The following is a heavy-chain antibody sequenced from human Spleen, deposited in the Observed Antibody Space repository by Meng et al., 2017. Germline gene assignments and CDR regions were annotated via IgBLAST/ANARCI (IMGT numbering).Heavy chain of an antibody. CDR1: GFTVSSNY. J-gene: IGHJ3*02. V-gene: IGHV3-53*01. Sequence: LTCAASGFTVSSNYMSWVRQAPGKGLEWVSVIYSGGSTYYADSVKGRFTISRDNSKNTLYLQMNSLRAEDTAVYYCAKALTTVTTQDAFDIWGQGTMVTVSS. CDR3: AKALTTVTTQDAFDI. D-gene: IGHD4-17*01. CDR2: IYSGGST.